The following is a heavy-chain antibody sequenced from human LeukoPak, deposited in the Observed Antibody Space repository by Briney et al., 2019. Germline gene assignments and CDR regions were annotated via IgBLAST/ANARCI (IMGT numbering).Heavy chain of an antibody. V-gene: IGHV1-46*01. Sequence: EASVKVSCKASGYTFTSYYMHWVRRAPGQGLEWMGIINPSGGSTSYAQKFQGRVTMTRDMSTSTVYMELSSLRSEDTAVYYCARDDPALRTYCSSTSCYTRLPGWFHPWGQGTLVTVSS. D-gene: IGHD2-2*02. CDR3: ARDDPALRTYCSSTSCYTRLPGWFHP. CDR1: GYTFTSYY. J-gene: IGHJ5*02. CDR2: INPSGGST.